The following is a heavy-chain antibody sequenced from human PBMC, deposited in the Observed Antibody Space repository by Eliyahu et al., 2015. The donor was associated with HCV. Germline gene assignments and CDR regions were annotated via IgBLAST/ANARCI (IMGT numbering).Heavy chain of an antibody. D-gene: IGHD3-10*01. V-gene: IGHV3-21*01. J-gene: IGHJ5*02. CDR2: ISSSSSYI. CDR1: GFTFXXYS. Sequence: EVQLVESGGGLVKPGGSLRLSCAASGFTFXXYSMNWVRQAPGKGLEWVSSISSSSSYIYYADSVKGRFTISRDNAKNSLYLQMNSLRAEDTAVYYCARAYGSGSYGSTPFDPWGQGTLVTVSS. CDR3: ARAYGSGSYGSTPFDP.